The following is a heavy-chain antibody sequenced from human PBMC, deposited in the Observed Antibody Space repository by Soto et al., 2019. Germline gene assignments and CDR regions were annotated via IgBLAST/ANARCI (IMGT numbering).Heavy chain of an antibody. Sequence: EVQLLESGGGLVQPGGSLRLSCAASGFTFSSYAMSWVRQAPGKGLEWISGISGSGVGTYYADSVKGRFTISRDNSKNTLYLQMNSLRAEDTAVYYCAKGAWYYDILTGYGYFDYWGQGTLVTVSS. CDR2: ISGSGVGT. D-gene: IGHD3-9*01. J-gene: IGHJ4*02. CDR3: AKGAWYYDILTGYGYFDY. CDR1: GFTFSSYA. V-gene: IGHV3-23*01.